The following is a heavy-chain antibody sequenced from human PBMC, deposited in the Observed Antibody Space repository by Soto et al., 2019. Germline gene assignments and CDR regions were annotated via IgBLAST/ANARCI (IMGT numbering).Heavy chain of an antibody. CDR1: GYTFTGYY. J-gene: IGHJ4*02. CDR2: INPNSGGT. CDR3: ARGLGPGYYDFWSGYYTGLYFDY. D-gene: IGHD3-3*01. V-gene: IGHV1-2*04. Sequence: ASVKVSCKASGYTFTGYYMHWVRHAPGQGLEWMGWINPNSGGTNYAQKFQGWVTMTRDTSISTAYMELSRLRSDDTVVYYCARGLGPGYYDFWSGYYTGLYFDYWGQGTLVTVSS.